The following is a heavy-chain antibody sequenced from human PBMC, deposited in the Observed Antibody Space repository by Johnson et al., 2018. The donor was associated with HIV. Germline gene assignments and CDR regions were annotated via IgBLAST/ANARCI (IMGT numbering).Heavy chain of an antibody. Sequence: VQLVESGGGVVQPGGSLRVSCAASGFKYAASGLAFSNYAVKWVSHTPGGDGCTSFAASVTGPSLISSDNAKNSLYLQMNSLRAEDTALYYCARDFGLEWELDGAFDIWGQGTMVTVSS. D-gene: IGHD1-26*01. V-gene: IGHV3-23*04. J-gene: IGHJ3*02. CDR1: GFKYAAS. CDR2: TPGGDGCT. CDR3: ARDFGLEWELDGAFDI.